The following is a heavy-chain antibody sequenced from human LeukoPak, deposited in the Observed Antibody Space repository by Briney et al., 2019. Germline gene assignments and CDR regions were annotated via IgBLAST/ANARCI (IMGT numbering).Heavy chain of an antibody. D-gene: IGHD6-19*01. J-gene: IGHJ4*02. CDR3: ARGRSSDDY. CDR1: GYSISSGYY. CDR2: IYHSGST. Sequence: SETLSLTCTVSGYSISSGYYWGWIRQPPGKGLEWIGSIYHSGSTYYNPSLKSRVTISVDTSKNQFSLKLSSVTAADTAVYYCARGRSSDDYWGQGTLVTVSS. V-gene: IGHV4-38-2*02.